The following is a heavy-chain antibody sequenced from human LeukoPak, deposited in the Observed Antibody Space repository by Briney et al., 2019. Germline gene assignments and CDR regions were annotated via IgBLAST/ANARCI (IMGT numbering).Heavy chain of an antibody. J-gene: IGHJ4*02. D-gene: IGHD3-22*01. CDR3: AGLVGRYSSGLYYYYFDY. V-gene: IGHV4-4*02. CDR2: MYLSGTT. Sequence: PSGTLSLTCTVSGDSINSLDLWSWVRQPPGKGLEWIGEMYLSGTTHSNPSVKSRVTISIDKSKNQFFLNLSSATAADTAVYYYAGLVGRYSSGLYYYYFDYWGQGTLVTVSS. CDR1: GDSINSLDL.